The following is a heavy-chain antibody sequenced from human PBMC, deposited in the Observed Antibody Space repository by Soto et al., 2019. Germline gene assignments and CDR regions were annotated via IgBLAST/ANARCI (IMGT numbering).Heavy chain of an antibody. J-gene: IGHJ5*02. CDR2: IYYSGST. V-gene: IGHV4-31*03. CDR1: GDSISSGGYY. CDR3: ASEQTLYWFDP. Sequence: PSETLSLTCTVSGDSISSGGYYWSWIRQHPGKGLEWIGYIYYSGSTYYNPSLKSRVTISVDTSKNQFSLKLSSVTAADTAVYYCASEQTLYWFDPWGQGTLVTVSS.